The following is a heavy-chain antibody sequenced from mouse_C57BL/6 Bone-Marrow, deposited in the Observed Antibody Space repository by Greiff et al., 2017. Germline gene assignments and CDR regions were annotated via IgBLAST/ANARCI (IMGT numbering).Heavy chain of an antibody. V-gene: IGHV1-50*01. CDR2: IDPSDSYT. CDR1: GYTFTSYW. Sequence: QVQLQQPGAELVKPGASVKLSCKASGYTFTSYWMQWVKQRPGQGLEWIGEIDPSDSYTNYNQKFKGKATLTVDTSSSTAYMQLSSLTSEDSAVYYCARGADWGQGTLVTVSA. J-gene: IGHJ3*01. CDR3: ARGAD.